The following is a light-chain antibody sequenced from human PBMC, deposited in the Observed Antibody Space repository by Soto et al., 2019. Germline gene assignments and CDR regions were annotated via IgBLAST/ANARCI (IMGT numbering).Light chain of an antibody. J-gene: IGKJ1*01. Sequence: EIVLTQSPGTLSLSPGERATLSCRASQRVSSGYLGWYQQRPGQAPRLLLYGASNRAAGIPDRFSGRGSETDFTLTISRLEPEDFAVYYCKKYASSPPWTFGQGTKVEIK. CDR1: QRVSSGY. CDR2: GAS. V-gene: IGKV3-20*01. CDR3: KKYASSPPWT.